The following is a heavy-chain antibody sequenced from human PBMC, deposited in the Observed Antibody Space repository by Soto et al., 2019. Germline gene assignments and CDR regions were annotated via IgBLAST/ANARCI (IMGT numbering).Heavy chain of an antibody. CDR2: ISGSGGST. V-gene: IGHV3-23*01. CDR1: GFTFTSYS. D-gene: IGHD1-1*01. Sequence: PGGSLRLSCAASGFTFTSYSMNWVRQAPGKGLEWVSVISGSGGSTYYADSVKGRFTISRDNSKNTLYLQMNSLRAEDTAVYYCAKRATGTYFDYWGQGTLVTVSS. CDR3: AKRATGTYFDY. J-gene: IGHJ4*02.